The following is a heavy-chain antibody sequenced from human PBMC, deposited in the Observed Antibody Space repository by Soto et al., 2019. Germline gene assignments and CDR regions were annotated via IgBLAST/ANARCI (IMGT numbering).Heavy chain of an antibody. Sequence: ASVKVSCKASGYTFTSYAMNWVRQAPGQGLEWMGWINTNTGNPTYAQGFTGRFVFSLDTSVSTAYLQICSLKAEDTAVYYCARDNWFGESAYFDYWGQGALVTVSS. V-gene: IGHV7-4-1*01. J-gene: IGHJ4*02. D-gene: IGHD3-10*01. CDR1: GYTFTSYA. CDR2: INTNTGNP. CDR3: ARDNWFGESAYFDY.